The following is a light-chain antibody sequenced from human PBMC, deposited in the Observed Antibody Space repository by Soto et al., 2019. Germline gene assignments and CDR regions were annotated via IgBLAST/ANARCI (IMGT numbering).Light chain of an antibody. CDR3: QQYGSSPRT. CDR1: QSVSSSH. Sequence: EIVLTQSPGTLSLSPGERATLSCSASQSVSSSHLAWYQQKPGQAPRLLIYGASNRATDIPDRFSGSGSGTDFTLTISRLEPEDFAVYYCQQYGSSPRTFGQGTRLEIK. V-gene: IGKV3-20*01. J-gene: IGKJ5*01. CDR2: GAS.